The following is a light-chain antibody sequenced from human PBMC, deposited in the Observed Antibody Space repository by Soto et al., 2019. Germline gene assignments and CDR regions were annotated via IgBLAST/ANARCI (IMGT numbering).Light chain of an antibody. Sequence: DIQIPHPPSSQSASVGDRFTITCQASHSISNHLNWYQQKPGQAPRLLIYAASSLESGVPARFSGSGSGTEFTLTISSLEPDDFAAYYCQQYNSYPSTFGQGTKVDI. J-gene: IGKJ1*01. V-gene: IGKV1-16*01. CDR3: QQYNSYPST. CDR2: AAS. CDR1: HSISNH.